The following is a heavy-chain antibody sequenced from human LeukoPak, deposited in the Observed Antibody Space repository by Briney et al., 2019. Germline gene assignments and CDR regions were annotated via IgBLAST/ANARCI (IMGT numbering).Heavy chain of an antibody. CDR2: IGGSGDNI. D-gene: IGHD3-10*01. Sequence: RGSLRLSCAASGFTFSTYAMSWVRQAPGKGLEWVSTIGGSGDNIYYADSVKGRFTISRDNYQNTLYLQMNSLRAADTAVYYCAKDIWFQTGSNYNFDSWGQGTLVTVSS. CDR3: AKDIWFQTGSNYNFDS. J-gene: IGHJ4*02. V-gene: IGHV3-23*01. CDR1: GFTFSTYA.